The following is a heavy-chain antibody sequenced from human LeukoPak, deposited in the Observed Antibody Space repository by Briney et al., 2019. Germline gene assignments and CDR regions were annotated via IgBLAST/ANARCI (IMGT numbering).Heavy chain of an antibody. CDR1: GYTFTGYY. J-gene: IGHJ3*02. CDR2: INPNSGGT. Sequence: GASVKVPCKASGYTFTGYYMHWVRQAPGQGLEWMGWINPNSGGTNYAQKFQGRVTMTRDTSISIAYMELSRLRSDDTAVYYCASRGYCSGGSCDAFDIWGQGTMVTVSS. CDR3: ASRGYCSGGSCDAFDI. D-gene: IGHD2-15*01. V-gene: IGHV1-2*02.